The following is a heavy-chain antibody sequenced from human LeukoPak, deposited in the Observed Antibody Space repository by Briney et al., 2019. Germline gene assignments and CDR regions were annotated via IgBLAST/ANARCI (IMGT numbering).Heavy chain of an antibody. Sequence: GGSLRLSCAAPGFTFSSYSMTWVRQAPGKGLEWVSSISSSSNYIYYADSVKGRFTISRDNAKNSLYLQMNSLRAEDTAVYYCATASPDYDFWSGYRWGQGTLVTVSS. CDR2: ISSSSNYI. V-gene: IGHV3-21*01. D-gene: IGHD3-3*01. CDR1: GFTFSSYS. CDR3: ATASPDYDFWSGYR. J-gene: IGHJ4*02.